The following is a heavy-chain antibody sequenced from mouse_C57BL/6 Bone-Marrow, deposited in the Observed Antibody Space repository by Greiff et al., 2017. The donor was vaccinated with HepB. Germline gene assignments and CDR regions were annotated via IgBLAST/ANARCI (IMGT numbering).Heavy chain of an antibody. CDR2: IYPGAGDT. Sequence: QVQLKQSGAELVKPGASVKISCKASGYAFSSYWMNWVKQRPGKGLEWIGQIYPGAGDTNYNGKFKGKATLTADKSSSTAYMQLSSLTSEDSAVYFCARNGYYYGSRRDWYFDVWGTGTTVTVSS. V-gene: IGHV1-80*01. CDR1: GYAFSSYW. J-gene: IGHJ1*03. D-gene: IGHD1-1*01. CDR3: ARNGYYYGSRRDWYFDV.